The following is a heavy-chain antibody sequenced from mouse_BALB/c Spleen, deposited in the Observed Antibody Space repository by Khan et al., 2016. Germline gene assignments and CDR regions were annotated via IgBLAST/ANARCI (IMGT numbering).Heavy chain of an antibody. J-gene: IGHJ4*01. CDR3: ARRDYGSSYAMDY. D-gene: IGHD1-1*01. CDR2: IRNKANGYTT. CDR1: GFTFTDYY. Sequence: EVELVESGGGLVQPGGSLRLSCAISGFTFTDYYMSWVRQPPGKDLEWLGFIRNKANGYTTEYSASVKGRFTISRDNSQSILYLQMNTLRAEDSATYYCARRDYGSSYAMDYWGQGTSVTVSS. V-gene: IGHV7-3*02.